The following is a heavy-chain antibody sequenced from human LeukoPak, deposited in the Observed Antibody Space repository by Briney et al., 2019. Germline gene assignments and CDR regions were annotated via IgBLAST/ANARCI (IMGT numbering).Heavy chain of an antibody. Sequence: ASVKVSCKASGGTFSGYAISWVRQAPGQGLEWMGGIIPIFGTANYAQKFQGRVTITADESTSTAYMELSSLRSEDTAVYYCARGGDYNWNSRALDYWGQGTLVTVSS. J-gene: IGHJ4*02. D-gene: IGHD1-7*01. CDR1: GGTFSGYA. CDR2: IIPIFGTA. CDR3: ARGGDYNWNSRALDY. V-gene: IGHV1-69*13.